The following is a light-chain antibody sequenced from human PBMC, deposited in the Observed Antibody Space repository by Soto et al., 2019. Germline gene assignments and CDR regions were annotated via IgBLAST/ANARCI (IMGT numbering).Light chain of an antibody. CDR1: QSVSSN. Sequence: EIVMTQSPATLSVSPGERATLCCRASQSVSSNLAWYQQKPGQAPRLLIYAASTMATGLPARFSGSGSGTELTLTISSLQSEDFAVYYCQKYSKWPLTFGQWNKVEIK. CDR2: AAS. CDR3: QKYSKWPLT. J-gene: IGKJ1*01. V-gene: IGKV3-15*01.